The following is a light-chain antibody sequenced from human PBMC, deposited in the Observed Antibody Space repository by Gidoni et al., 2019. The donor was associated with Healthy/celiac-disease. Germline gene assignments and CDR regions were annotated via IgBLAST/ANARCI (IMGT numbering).Light chain of an antibody. CDR2: CNS. Sequence: QSVLPQPPSVSGAPRQRVPITCTGSSSNIGAGYDVHWYQQLPGTAPKLLIYCNSNRPSGVPDRCSGSKSGTSAALAITGLQAEDEADYYCQSYDSSLSGVVFGGGTKLTVL. J-gene: IGLJ2*01. V-gene: IGLV1-40*01. CDR3: QSYDSSLSGVV. CDR1: SSNIGAGYD.